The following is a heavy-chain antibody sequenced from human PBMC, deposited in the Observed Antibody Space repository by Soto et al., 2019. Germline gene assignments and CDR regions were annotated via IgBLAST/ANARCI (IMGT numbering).Heavy chain of an antibody. CDR2: INPNSGGT. J-gene: IGHJ4*02. V-gene: IGHV1-2*02. Sequence: ASVKVSCKASGYTFTGYYMHWVRQAPGQGLEWMGWINPNSGGTNYAQKFQGRVTMTRDTSISTAYMELSRLRSDDTAVYYCSFAPNWTYQLTRYWGRGTQVTVS. D-gene: IGHD2-2*01. CDR1: GYTFTGYY. CDR3: SFAPNWTYQLTRY.